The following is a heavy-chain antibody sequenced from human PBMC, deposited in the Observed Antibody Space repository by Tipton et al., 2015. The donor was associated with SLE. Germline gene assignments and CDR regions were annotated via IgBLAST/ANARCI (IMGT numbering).Heavy chain of an antibody. CDR1: EGAISDNY. D-gene: IGHD3-16*02. J-gene: IGHJ4*02. V-gene: IGHV4-59*12. Sequence: TLPLTCTVSEGAISDNYWSWIRQPPGKGLEWIGFIYYTGSTTYNPSLKSRVTISVDTSKNQISLRLTSVTAADTAVYYCARGRVDYIRGTYRPSSLDYWGQGTQVTVSS. CDR3: ARGRVDYIRGTYRPSSLDY. CDR2: IYYTGST.